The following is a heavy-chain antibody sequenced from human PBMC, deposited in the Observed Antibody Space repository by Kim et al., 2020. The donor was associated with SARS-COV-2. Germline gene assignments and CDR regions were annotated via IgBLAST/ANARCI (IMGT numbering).Heavy chain of an antibody. D-gene: IGHD3-10*01. V-gene: IGHV4-59*13. CDR2: IYYSGST. CDR1: GGSISSYY. CDR3: GGKRLGSRGVCDI. Sequence: SESLSLTCTVSGGSISSYYLSWIRQPPGKGREWIGYIYYSGSTNYNPSPKSGGTISVDKTRNQSSFKQSAVHAADTPVFYCGGKRLGSRGVCDIWGHGT. J-gene: IGHJ3*02.